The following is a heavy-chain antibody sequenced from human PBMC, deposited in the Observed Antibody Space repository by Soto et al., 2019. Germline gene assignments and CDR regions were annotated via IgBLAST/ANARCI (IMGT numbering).Heavy chain of an antibody. CDR1: GFTFSSYA. D-gene: IGHD5-12*01. CDR2: IKKDGIEK. J-gene: IGHJ4*02. CDR3: ARGRYNSGDYPNFFDY. V-gene: IGHV3-7*01. Sequence: PGGSLRLSWAASGFTFSSYAMHWVRQAPGKGLEWVANIKKDGIEKYYGDSVRGRFSVFRDNAKNAAYLQMNRLKGEDTGVYFCARGRYNSGDYPNFFDYWGQGAWVNVSS.